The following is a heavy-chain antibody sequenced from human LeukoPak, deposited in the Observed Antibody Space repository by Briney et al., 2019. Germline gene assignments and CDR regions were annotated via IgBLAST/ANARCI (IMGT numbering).Heavy chain of an antibody. Sequence: PGGSLRLSXAASGFTFRSYGMHWVRQAPGKGLEWVAVIWYDGSNKYYADSVKGRFTISRDNSKNTLYLQMNSLRAEDTAVYYCAKDGWAGGYNLVYFDYWGQGTLVTVSS. D-gene: IGHD5-24*01. CDR1: GFTFRSYG. J-gene: IGHJ4*02. CDR3: AKDGWAGGYNLVYFDY. CDR2: IWYDGSNK. V-gene: IGHV3-33*06.